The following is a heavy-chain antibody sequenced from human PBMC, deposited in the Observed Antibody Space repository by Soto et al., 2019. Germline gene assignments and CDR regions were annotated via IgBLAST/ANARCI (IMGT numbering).Heavy chain of an antibody. Sequence: GGSLRLSCVASEFTLITYAMHWVRQAPGKGLEWVAAISYDGSNRYYADSVKGRFTISRDNSKNTLYLQMNSLRAEDTAIYHCAKSRYYYSSSASAFDIWGQGTMVTVSS. CDR3: AKSRYYYSSSASAFDI. V-gene: IGHV3-30*18. CDR2: ISYDGSNR. J-gene: IGHJ3*02. D-gene: IGHD3-22*01. CDR1: EFTLITYA.